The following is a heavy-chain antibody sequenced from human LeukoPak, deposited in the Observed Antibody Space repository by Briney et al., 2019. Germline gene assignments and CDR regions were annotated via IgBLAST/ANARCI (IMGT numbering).Heavy chain of an antibody. V-gene: IGHV3-23*01. CDR2: ISGSGGRT. J-gene: IGHJ4*02. D-gene: IGHD3-22*01. CDR1: GFTFSSFA. Sequence: GGSLRLSCAASGFTFSSFAMSWVRQAPGKGLEWVSGISGSGGRTNYADSVKGRFTISRDNSKNTLYLQMDSLRVEDTAVYYCARNRGATGYYWVDYWGQGTMVSVSS. CDR3: ARNRGATGYYWVDY.